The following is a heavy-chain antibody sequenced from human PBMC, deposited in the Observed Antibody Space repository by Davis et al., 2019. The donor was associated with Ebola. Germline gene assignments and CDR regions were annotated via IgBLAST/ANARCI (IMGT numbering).Heavy chain of an antibody. V-gene: IGHV3-9*01. D-gene: IGHD1-26*01. CDR2: ISWNSGSI. Sequence: PGGSLRLSCAASGFTFDDYAMHWVRQAPGKGLEWVSGISWNSGSIGYADSVKGRFTISRDNAKNSLYLQMNSLRAEDTALYYCAKDRVSGSYYKAAIFDYWGQGTLVTVSS. CDR3: AKDRVSGSYYKAAIFDY. J-gene: IGHJ4*02. CDR1: GFTFDDYA.